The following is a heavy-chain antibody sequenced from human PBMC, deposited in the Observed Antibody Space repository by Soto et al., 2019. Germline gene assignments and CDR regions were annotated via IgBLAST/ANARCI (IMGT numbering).Heavy chain of an antibody. J-gene: IGHJ5*02. V-gene: IGHV2-5*01. CDR3: AKSGSSGWYGWFDP. Sequence: PTLVNPTQTLTLTCIFSGFSLRTSGVGVGWIRQPPGKALEWLGFIYWNDDKRYSPSLKSRLTITKDTSKNQVVLTMTNMDPVDTATYYCAKSGSSGWYGWFDPWGQGTLVTVSS. CDR2: IYWNDDK. CDR1: GFSLRTSGVG. D-gene: IGHD6-19*01.